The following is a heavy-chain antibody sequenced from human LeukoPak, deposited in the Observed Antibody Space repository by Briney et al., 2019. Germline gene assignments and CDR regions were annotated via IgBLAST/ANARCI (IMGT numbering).Heavy chain of an antibody. CDR3: ARESPLTYFDY. Sequence: PSETLSLTCTVSGGSISSNSYYWGWIRQPPGKGLEWIGSIYYSGSTYYNPSLKSRVTISIDTSKNQFSLKLSSVTAADTAVYYCARESPLTYFDYWGQGTLVTASS. J-gene: IGHJ4*02. CDR1: GGSISSNSYY. CDR2: IYYSGST. V-gene: IGHV4-39*07.